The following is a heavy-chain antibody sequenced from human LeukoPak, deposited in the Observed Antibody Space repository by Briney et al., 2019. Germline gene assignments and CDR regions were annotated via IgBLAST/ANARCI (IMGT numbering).Heavy chain of an antibody. CDR1: GYTFTSYA. CDR3: ARVGYPVYYYYMDV. Sequence: GASVKISCTASGYTFTSYAMNWVRQAPGQGLEWMGWINTNTGNPMYAQGFTGRFVFSLDTSVSTAYLQISSLKAEDTAVYYCARVGYPVYYYYMDVWGKGTTVTVSS. V-gene: IGHV7-4-1*02. CDR2: INTNTGNP. D-gene: IGHD6-13*01. J-gene: IGHJ6*03.